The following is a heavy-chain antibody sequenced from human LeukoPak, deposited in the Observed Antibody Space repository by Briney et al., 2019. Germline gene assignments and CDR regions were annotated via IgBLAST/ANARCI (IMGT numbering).Heavy chain of an antibody. CDR3: ARLTGTTFLLDY. CDR1: GFTFSSYE. CDR2: ISSSGSTI. V-gene: IGHV3-48*03. D-gene: IGHD1-7*01. J-gene: IGHJ4*02. Sequence: GGSLRLSSAASGFTFSSYEMNWVRQAPGKGLEWVSYISSSGSTIYYADSVKGRFTISRDNAKNSLYLQMNSLRAEDTAVYYCARLTGTTFLLDYWGQGTLVTVSS.